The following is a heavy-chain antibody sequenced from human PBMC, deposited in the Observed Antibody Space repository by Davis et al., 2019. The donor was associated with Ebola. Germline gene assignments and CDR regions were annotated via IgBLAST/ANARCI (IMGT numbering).Heavy chain of an antibody. V-gene: IGHV3-9*01. Sequence: PGGSLRLSCAASGFTFDGYAMHWVRQAPGKGLEWVSGISWNSGSIGYADSVKGRFTISRDNAKNSLYLQMNSLRAEDTAVYYCARVVTMIVVTWGQGTLVTVSS. CDR3: ARVVTMIVVT. D-gene: IGHD3-22*01. CDR2: ISWNSGSI. CDR1: GFTFDGYA. J-gene: IGHJ4*02.